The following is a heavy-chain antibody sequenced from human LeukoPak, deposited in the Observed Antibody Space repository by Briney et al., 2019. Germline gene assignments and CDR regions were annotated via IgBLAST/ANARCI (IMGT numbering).Heavy chain of an antibody. D-gene: IGHD3-10*01. J-gene: IGHJ4*02. V-gene: IGHV5-51*01. Sequence: GESLKISRKGSGYSFTTRWIGWVRQMPGQGLEWMGIIYPGDSDTRYGPSFQGHVTISADKSSSTAYLQWSSLKASDTAMYYCARHSYYGTGSYFEYWGQGTLVTVSS. CDR2: IYPGDSDT. CDR3: ARHSYYGTGSYFEY. CDR1: GYSFTTRW.